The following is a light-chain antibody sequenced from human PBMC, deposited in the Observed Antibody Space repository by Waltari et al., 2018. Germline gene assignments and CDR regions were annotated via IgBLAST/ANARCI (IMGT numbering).Light chain of an antibody. V-gene: IGLV2-14*01. CDR2: EVS. Sequence: QSALTQPASVSGSPGQSITISCTGTSSDVGGYHYVSWYQHHPGNAPKLMIYEVSNRPSGVSNRSPGSKSGNTASLTISGLQAEDDADYYCSSYTSRSTLGVFGTGTKVTVL. CDR3: SSYTSRSTLGV. J-gene: IGLJ1*01. CDR1: SSDVGGYHY.